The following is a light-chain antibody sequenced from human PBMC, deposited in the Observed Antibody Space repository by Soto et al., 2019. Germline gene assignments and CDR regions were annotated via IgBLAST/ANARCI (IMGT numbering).Light chain of an antibody. Sequence: QSALTQPPSASGSPGQSVTISCTGTSSDVGGYNYVSWYQQHPGKAPKLMIYEVSKRPSGVPDRFSGSKSGNTASLTVSGLQAEDEANYYCSSTKIFAGGTKLTVL. V-gene: IGLV2-8*01. CDR2: EVS. CDR1: SSDVGGYNY. CDR3: SSTKI. J-gene: IGLJ2*01.